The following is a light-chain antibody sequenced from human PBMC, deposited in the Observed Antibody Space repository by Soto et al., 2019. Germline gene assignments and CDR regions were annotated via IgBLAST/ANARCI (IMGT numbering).Light chain of an antibody. CDR1: QSISSY. V-gene: IGKV1-39*01. Sequence: DLQMTQSPSSLSASVGDRVTITCRASQSISSYLNWYQQKPGKAPKLLIYAASSLQSGVPSRFSGSGSGTDFTLTISSLQPEDFATYYCQQSYSTFFTFGGGTKVEIK. CDR2: AAS. J-gene: IGKJ4*01. CDR3: QQSYSTFFT.